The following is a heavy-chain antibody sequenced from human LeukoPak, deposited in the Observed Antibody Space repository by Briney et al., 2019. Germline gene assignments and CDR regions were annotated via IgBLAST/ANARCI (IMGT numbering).Heavy chain of an antibody. CDR3: ARAYSYGSGTYPGFGA. V-gene: IGHV4-59*01. Sequence: SETLSLTCTVSGGSISSYFWSWIRQPPGKGLEWIGYVYYSGTANYDYNPSLKSRVTLSVDTSKNHFSLRLSSATAAYTAVYYCARAYSYGSGTYPGFGAWGQGTLVTVSS. CDR1: GGSISSYF. J-gene: IGHJ5*02. D-gene: IGHD3-10*01. CDR2: VYYSGTA.